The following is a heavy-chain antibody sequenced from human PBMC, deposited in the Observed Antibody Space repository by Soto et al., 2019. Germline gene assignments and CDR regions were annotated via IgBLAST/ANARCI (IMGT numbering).Heavy chain of an antibody. CDR1: GFIFGDYA. J-gene: IGHJ4*02. Sequence: PGGSLRLSCVGSGFIFGDYAMGWIRQAPGKGLEWISYISLSGYVTFDADSVKGRFTFSRDNAKNSIYVEMNSLTPGDTAVYYCVRQREGFDYWRQRSLDTVSS. CDR2: ISLSGYVT. V-gene: IGHV3-11*01. CDR3: VRQREGFDY. D-gene: IGHD6-25*01.